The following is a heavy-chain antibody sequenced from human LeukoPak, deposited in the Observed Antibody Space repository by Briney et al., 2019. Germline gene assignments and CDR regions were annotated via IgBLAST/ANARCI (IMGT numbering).Heavy chain of an antibody. J-gene: IGHJ5*02. V-gene: IGHV1-69*04. CDR2: IIPILGIA. D-gene: IGHD2-15*01. CDR3: ARDGEDIVVVVAAAQPNWFDP. CDR1: GGAFSSYA. Sequence: SVKVSCKASGGAFSSYAISWVRQAPGQGLEWMGRIIPILGIANYAQKFQGRVTITADKSTSTAYMELSSLRSEDTAVYYCARDGEDIVVVVAAAQPNWFDPWGQGTLVTVSS.